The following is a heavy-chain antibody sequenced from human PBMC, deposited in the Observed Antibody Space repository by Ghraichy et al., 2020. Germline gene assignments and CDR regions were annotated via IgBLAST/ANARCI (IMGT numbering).Heavy chain of an antibody. CDR3: ARDVKSSSWSYYYYAMDV. Sequence: GGSLRLSCAASGFTFNTYSMHWVCQAPGKGLEWVAVISYDGNYKYYADSVKGRFSISRDNSEKTQFLQMSSLRAEDTAVYYCARDVKSSSWSYYYYAMDVWGQGTTVTVSS. J-gene: IGHJ6*02. CDR2: ISYDGNYK. V-gene: IGHV3-30-3*01. D-gene: IGHD6-13*01. CDR1: GFTFNTYS.